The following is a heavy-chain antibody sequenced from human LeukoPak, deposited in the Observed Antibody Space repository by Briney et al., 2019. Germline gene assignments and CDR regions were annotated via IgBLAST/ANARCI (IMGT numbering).Heavy chain of an antibody. CDR2: IYHSGST. Sequence: SETLSLTCTVSGYSISSGYYWGWIRQPPGKGLEWIGSIYHSGSTYYNPSLKSRVTISVDTSKNQFSLKLSSVTAADTAVYYCARDLLTVTHDYWGQGTLVTVSS. CDR3: ARDLLTVTHDY. J-gene: IGHJ4*02. V-gene: IGHV4-38-2*02. CDR1: GYSISSGYY. D-gene: IGHD4-17*01.